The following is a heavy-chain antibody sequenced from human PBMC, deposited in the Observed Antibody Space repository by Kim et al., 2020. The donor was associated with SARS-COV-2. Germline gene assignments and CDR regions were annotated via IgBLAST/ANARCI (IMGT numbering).Heavy chain of an antibody. J-gene: IGHJ5*02. CDR2: YN. Sequence: YNDYAVSVKSRIIINADTSKNQFSLQLNAVTPEDTAVYFCARGHSNWFDPWGQGTLVTVSS. CDR3: ARGHSNWFDP. V-gene: IGHV6-1*01.